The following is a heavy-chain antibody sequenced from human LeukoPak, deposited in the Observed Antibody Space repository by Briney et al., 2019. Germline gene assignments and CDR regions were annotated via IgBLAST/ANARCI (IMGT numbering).Heavy chain of an antibody. CDR3: ARELDCSGGSCSVDY. Sequence: PSETLSLTCAVYGGSFSGYYWSWIRQPPGKGLEWIGEINHSGSTNYNPSLKSRVTISVDTSKNQFSLKLSSVTAADTAVYYCARELDCSGGSCSVDYWGQGTLVTVSS. CDR1: GGSFSGYY. V-gene: IGHV4-34*01. D-gene: IGHD2-15*01. CDR2: INHSGST. J-gene: IGHJ4*02.